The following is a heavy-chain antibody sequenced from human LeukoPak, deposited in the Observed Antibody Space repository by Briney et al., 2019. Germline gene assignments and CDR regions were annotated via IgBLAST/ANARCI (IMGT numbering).Heavy chain of an antibody. CDR1: GYTFTSYD. CDR2: MNPNSGNT. Sequence: GASVKVSCKASGYTFTSYDINWVRQATGQGLEWMGWMNPNSGNTGYAQKFQGRVTMTRNTSISTAYMELTSLRSADTAVYYCARLLCRGGSCYFDYWGQGTLVTVSS. CDR3: ARLLCRGGSCYFDY. V-gene: IGHV1-8*01. J-gene: IGHJ4*02. D-gene: IGHD2-15*01.